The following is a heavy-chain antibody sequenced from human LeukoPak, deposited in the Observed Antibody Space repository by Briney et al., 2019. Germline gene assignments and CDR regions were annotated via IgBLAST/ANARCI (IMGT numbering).Heavy chain of an antibody. CDR3: ARDLFRGSRVYYYYYYMDV. J-gene: IGHJ6*03. V-gene: IGHV3-7*01. CDR2: IKQDGSEK. Sequence: SGGSLRLSCAASGFTFSSYWMSWVRQAPGKGLEWVANIKQDGSEKYYVDSVKGRFTISRDNAKNSLYLQMNSLRAEDTAVYYCARDLFRGSRVYYYYYYMDVWGKGTTVTVSS. CDR1: GFTFSSYW. D-gene: IGHD3-10*01.